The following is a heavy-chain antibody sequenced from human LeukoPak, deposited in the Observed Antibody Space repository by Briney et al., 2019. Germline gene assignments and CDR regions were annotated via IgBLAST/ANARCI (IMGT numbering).Heavy chain of an antibody. J-gene: IGHJ6*03. Sequence: PGGSLRLSCAASGFTFSSYAMSWVRQAPGKGLEWVSVISASGRNTYYSESAKSQFTISRDNSKNTLYLQMSSLRAEDTAVYYCVRRGSNYPYYMDVWGKGTTVTVSS. CDR2: ISASGRNT. CDR3: VRRGSNYPYYMDV. CDR1: GFTFSSYA. V-gene: IGHV3-23*01.